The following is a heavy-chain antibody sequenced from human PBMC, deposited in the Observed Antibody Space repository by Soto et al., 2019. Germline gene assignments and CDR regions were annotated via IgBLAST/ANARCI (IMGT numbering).Heavy chain of an antibody. Sequence: SETLSLTCTFSGGSISSYYWSWIRQPPGKGLEWIGYIYYSGTTYYNPSLKSRVTMSVDTSKNQFSLKLTSVTAVDTAVYYCARNYYDSSGYYFVYYYGMDVWGQGTTVTVSS. J-gene: IGHJ6*02. CDR2: IYYSGTT. CDR1: GGSISSYY. D-gene: IGHD3-22*01. CDR3: ARNYYDSSGYYFVYYYGMDV. V-gene: IGHV4-59*04.